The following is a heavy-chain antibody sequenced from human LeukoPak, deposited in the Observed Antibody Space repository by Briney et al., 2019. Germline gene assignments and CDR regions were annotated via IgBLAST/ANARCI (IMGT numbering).Heavy chain of an antibody. J-gene: IGHJ4*02. CDR3: ARALYHTFDY. CDR2: VSANNNNT. CDR1: GYTFTGYY. D-gene: IGHD2-2*01. Sequence: ASAKVSCKASGYTFTGYYMHWVRQAPGQGLEWMGWVSANNNNTDNVQKLQGRVTMTTDTSTSTAYMELRSLRSDDTAVYYCARALYHTFDYWGQGTLVTVSS. V-gene: IGHV1-18*04.